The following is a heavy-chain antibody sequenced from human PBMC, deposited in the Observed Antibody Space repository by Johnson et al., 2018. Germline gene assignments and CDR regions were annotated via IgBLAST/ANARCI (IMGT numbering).Heavy chain of an antibody. V-gene: IGHV3-48*01. J-gene: IGHJ3*02. Sequence: VQLVQSGGGLVQPGGSXRLSCAASGFTFSSYNMNWVRQAPGQGLEWVSYISSSSGTIYYAASVKGRFTISRDNAKNSLYLQMKSLRAEDTAVYYCARGGLLWFGELLFGAFDIWGQGTMVTVSS. CDR1: GFTFSSYN. D-gene: IGHD3-10*01. CDR3: ARGGLLWFGELLFGAFDI. CDR2: ISSSSGTI.